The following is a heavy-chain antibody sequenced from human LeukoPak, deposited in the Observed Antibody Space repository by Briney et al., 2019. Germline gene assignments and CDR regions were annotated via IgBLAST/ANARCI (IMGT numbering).Heavy chain of an antibody. CDR1: GFTFSSYV. CDR2: LSSDGVDK. V-gene: IGHV3-30-3*02. D-gene: IGHD3-10*01. J-gene: IGHJ4*02. Sequence: QSGGSLRLSCAASGFTFSSYVMHWVRQTPGKGLEWVATLSSDGVDKRYADSVQGRFTISRDNSKNTLYLQMNSLRAEDTAVYYCAKPGGSGSYSGWVDYWGQGTLVTVSS. CDR3: AKPGGSGSYSGWVDY.